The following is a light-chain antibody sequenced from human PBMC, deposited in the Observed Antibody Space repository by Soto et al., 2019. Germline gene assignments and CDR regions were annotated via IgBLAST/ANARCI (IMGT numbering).Light chain of an antibody. CDR1: QVVTGNY. Sequence: EIVLTQSPGTLSLSPGEIATLSCRSSQVVTGNYLAWYQQKPGQAPRLLIYGASTRASGIPERFSGSGSGTDFTLTFPSLEPEDFAVYYCHQYVTEPFTFGRGTKLETK. J-gene: IGKJ2*01. CDR2: GAS. V-gene: IGKV3-20*01. CDR3: HQYVTEPFT.